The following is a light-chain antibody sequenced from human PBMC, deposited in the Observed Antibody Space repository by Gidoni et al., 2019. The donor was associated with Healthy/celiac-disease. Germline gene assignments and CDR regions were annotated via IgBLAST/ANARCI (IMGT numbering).Light chain of an antibody. CDR2: WAS. CDR1: QSVLYSSNNKNY. V-gene: IGKV4-1*01. J-gene: IGKJ2*01. Sequence: DIVMTQSPDSLAVSLGERATINCKSSQSVLYSSNNKNYLDWYQQKPGQPPKLLIYWASTRESGVPDRFSGSGSGTDFTLTISSRKAEDVAVYYCQQYYSTPYTFGQGTKLEIK. CDR3: QQYYSTPYT.